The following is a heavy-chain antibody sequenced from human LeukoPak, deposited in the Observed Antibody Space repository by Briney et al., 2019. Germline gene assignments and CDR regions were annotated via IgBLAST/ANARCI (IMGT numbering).Heavy chain of an antibody. CDR1: GGSISSYY. CDR2: IYTSGST. Sequence: PSETLSLTCTVSGGSISSYYWSWIRQPAGKGLEWIGRIYTSGSTNYNPSLKSRVTMSVDTSKNQFSLKLSSVTATDTAVYYCASDIVVVPAAIMGYYYYYMDVWGKGTTVTVSS. CDR3: ASDIVVVPAAIMGYYYYYMDV. V-gene: IGHV4-4*07. D-gene: IGHD2-2*02. J-gene: IGHJ6*03.